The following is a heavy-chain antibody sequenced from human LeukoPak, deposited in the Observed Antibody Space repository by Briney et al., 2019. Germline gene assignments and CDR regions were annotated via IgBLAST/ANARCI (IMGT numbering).Heavy chain of an antibody. CDR3: ARGPWKGFRLQPGKNAGGPWFDP. Sequence: SETLSLTCTVSGGSISSSSYYWGWIRQPPGKGLEWIGSIYYSGSTYYNPSLKSRVTISVDTSKNQFSLKLSSVTAADTAVYYCARGPWKGFRLQPGKNAGGPWFDPWGQGTLVTVSS. CDR1: GGSISSSSYY. V-gene: IGHV4-39*07. D-gene: IGHD1-14*01. CDR2: IYYSGST. J-gene: IGHJ5*02.